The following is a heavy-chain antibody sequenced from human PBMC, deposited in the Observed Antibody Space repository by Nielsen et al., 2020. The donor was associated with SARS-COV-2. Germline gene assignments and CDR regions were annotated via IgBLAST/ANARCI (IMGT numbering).Heavy chain of an antibody. CDR1: GFTFNNYD. CDR3: ARAGALSSSWYSMDF. D-gene: IGHD6-13*01. Sequence: GGSLRLSCAASGFTFNNYDMHWVRQATGKGLEWVSAIGTGGDTFYPGSVMGRFTISRENAKNSLYLQMNSLRAGDTAVYYCARAGALSSSWYSMDFWGQGTTVTVSS. CDR2: IGTGGDT. V-gene: IGHV3-13*01. J-gene: IGHJ6*02.